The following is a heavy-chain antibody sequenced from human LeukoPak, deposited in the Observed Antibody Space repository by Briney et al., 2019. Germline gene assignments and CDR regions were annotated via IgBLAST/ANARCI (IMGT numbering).Heavy chain of an antibody. J-gene: IGHJ4*02. Sequence: GGSLRLSCAASGFTFSSYGMHWVRQAPGKGLEWVAVISYDGSNKYYADSVKGRFTISRDNSKNTLYLQMNSLRAEDTAVYYCAKDVGWNYPYYFDYWGQGTLVTVSS. CDR1: GFTFSSYG. CDR3: AKDVGWNYPYYFDY. D-gene: IGHD1-7*01. CDR2: ISYDGSNK. V-gene: IGHV3-30*18.